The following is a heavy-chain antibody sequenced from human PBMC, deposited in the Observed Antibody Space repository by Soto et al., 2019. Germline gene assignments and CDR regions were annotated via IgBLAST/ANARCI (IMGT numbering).Heavy chain of an antibody. D-gene: IGHD4-4*01. Sequence: AGSLRLSCEASGLTFSSYAMSCVRQAPGKGLEWVSAISGSGGSTYYADSVKGRFTISRDNSKNTLYLQMNSLRAEGTAVYYCASGTTVTTYETYYYMDVWGKGTTVTVSS. CDR1: GLTFSSYA. J-gene: IGHJ6*03. V-gene: IGHV3-23*01. CDR2: ISGSGGST. CDR3: ASGTTVTTYETYYYMDV.